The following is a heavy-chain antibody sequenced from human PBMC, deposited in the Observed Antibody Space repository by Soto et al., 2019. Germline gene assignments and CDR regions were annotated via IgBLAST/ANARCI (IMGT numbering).Heavy chain of an antibody. CDR3: ARDTHAEGVDV. J-gene: IGHJ6*02. V-gene: IGHV1-3*01. CDR2: INAGNGNT. CDR1: GYTFTSYA. D-gene: IGHD2-2*01. Sequence: GASVKVSCKASGYTFTSYAMHWVRQAPGQRLEWMGWINAGNGNTKYSQKFQGRVTITRDTSASTAYMELTSVIAADTAVYYCARDTHAEGVDVWGQGTTVTVSS.